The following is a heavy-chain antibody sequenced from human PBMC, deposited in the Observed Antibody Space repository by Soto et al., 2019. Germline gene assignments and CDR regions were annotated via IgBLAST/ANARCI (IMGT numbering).Heavy chain of an antibody. Sequence: ASVKVSCKASGYTFTGYYMHWVRQAPGQGLEWMGWINPNSGGTNYAQKFQGGVTMTRDTSISTAYMELSRLRSDDTAVYYCAREGQFPSYDILTGIWAPSFDYWGQGTLVTVSS. J-gene: IGHJ4*02. CDR1: GYTFTGYY. CDR2: INPNSGGT. D-gene: IGHD3-9*01. V-gene: IGHV1-2*02. CDR3: AREGQFPSYDILTGIWAPSFDY.